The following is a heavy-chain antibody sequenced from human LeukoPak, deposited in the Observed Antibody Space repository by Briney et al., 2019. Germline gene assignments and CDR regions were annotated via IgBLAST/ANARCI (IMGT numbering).Heavy chain of an antibody. D-gene: IGHD2-2*01. CDR3: ARTSPDAQSAY. J-gene: IGHJ4*01. CDR2: IFYTGST. V-gene: IGHV4-59*08. CDR1: GGSISNYY. Sequence: SETLSLTCTVSGGSISNYYWSWIRQPPGKGLEWIGYIFYTGSTNYNPSLKSRATISVDTSKNQFSLRLSSVTAADTAVYHCARTSPDAQSAYWGQGAQVTASS.